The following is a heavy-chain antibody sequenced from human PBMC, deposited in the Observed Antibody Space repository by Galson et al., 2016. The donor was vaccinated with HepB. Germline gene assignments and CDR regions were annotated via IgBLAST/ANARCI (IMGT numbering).Heavy chain of an antibody. CDR3: ARGRGSNWRDAFDI. J-gene: IGHJ3*02. Sequence: SLRLSCAASGFTFDDYAMHWVRQAPGKGLEWVSGTSWNSGSIGYADSVKGRFTISRDNDKNSLHLQMNILRAEDTALYYCARGRGSNWRDAFDIWGQGTMVIVSS. V-gene: IGHV3-9*01. D-gene: IGHD6-13*01. CDR2: TSWNSGSI. CDR1: GFTFDDYA.